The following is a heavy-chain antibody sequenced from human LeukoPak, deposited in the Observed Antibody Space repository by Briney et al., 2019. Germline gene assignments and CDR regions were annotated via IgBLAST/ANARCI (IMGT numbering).Heavy chain of an antibody. Sequence: ASVKVSCKASGYTFTSYDIYWVRQATGQGLEWMGWMNPNSGNTGYAQRFQGRVTMTRNTSISTAYMELSSLRSEDTAVYYCARGRGVIVNWFDPWGQGTLVTVSS. V-gene: IGHV1-8*01. J-gene: IGHJ5*02. CDR3: ARGRGVIVNWFDP. CDR2: MNPNSGNT. CDR1: GYTFTSYD. D-gene: IGHD3-10*01.